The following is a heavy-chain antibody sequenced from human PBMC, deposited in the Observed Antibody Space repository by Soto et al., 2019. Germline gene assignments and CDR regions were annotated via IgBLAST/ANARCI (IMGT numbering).Heavy chain of an antibody. CDR1: GGSFSGYD. CDR3: ARRRDMVRALNWFDP. D-gene: IGHD3-10*01. CDR2: INHSGST. Sequence: SETLSLTCAVYGGSFSGYDWTWIRQPPGTGLEWIGEINHSGSTNYNPSLKSRVTISVDTSKNQFSLKLTSVTAADTAVYYCARRRDMVRALNWFDPWGQGTLVTISS. V-gene: IGHV4-34*01. J-gene: IGHJ5*02.